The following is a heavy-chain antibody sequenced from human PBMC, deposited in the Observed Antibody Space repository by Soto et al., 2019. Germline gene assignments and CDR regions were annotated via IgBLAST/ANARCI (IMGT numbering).Heavy chain of an antibody. CDR1: EYRISSSW. D-gene: IGHD3-10*01. CDR2: VYPSDSDV. J-gene: IGHJ4*02. V-gene: IGHV5-51*01. CDR3: TNGATSPFGS. Sequence: PGESLKIPCQGTEYRISSSWIGWVRQKPGKGLEWLGNVYPSDSDVRYSTAFEGQVTISADNSINTAYLQSLILKASDTAIYDCTNGATSPFGSWGQGTWVTVPS.